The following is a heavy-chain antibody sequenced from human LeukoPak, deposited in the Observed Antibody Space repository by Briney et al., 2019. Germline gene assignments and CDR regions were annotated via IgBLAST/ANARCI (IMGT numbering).Heavy chain of an antibody. J-gene: IGHJ4*02. CDR3: ARDPYSSSWFDY. CDR1: GFTFSGYT. V-gene: IGHV3-21*01. CDR2: ISSSPTYI. D-gene: IGHD6-13*01. Sequence: GGSLRLSCAASGFTFSGYTMNWVRQAPGKGLEWVSSISSSPTYIYYADSVKGRFTISRDNAKNSLYLQMNSLRAEDTAVYYCARDPYSSSWFDYWGQGTLVTVSS.